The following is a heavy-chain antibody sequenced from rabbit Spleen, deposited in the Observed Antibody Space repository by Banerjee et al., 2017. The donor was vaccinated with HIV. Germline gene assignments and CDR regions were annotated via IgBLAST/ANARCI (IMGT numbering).Heavy chain of an antibody. Sequence: QEQELESGGGLVKPGGSLKLSCKASGFDFSSYGISWVRQAPGKGLEWIGIIYAAKGSTDCANWVNGRFTISSDNAQSTVDLKMPRLTAADTATYFCARAIVPWLGLTRLDLWAQGPSSPS. D-gene: IGHD4-1*01. CDR1: GFDFSSYG. J-gene: IGHJ3*01. CDR3: ARAIVPWLGLTRLDL. V-gene: IGHV1S47*01. CDR2: IYAAKGST.